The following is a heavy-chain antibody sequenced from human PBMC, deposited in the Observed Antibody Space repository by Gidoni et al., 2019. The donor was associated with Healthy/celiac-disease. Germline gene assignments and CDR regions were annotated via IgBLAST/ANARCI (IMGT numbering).Heavy chain of an antibody. CDR1: GGSFSGYY. J-gene: IGHJ3*02. Sequence: QVQLQQWGAGLLKPSETLSLTCAVYGGSFSGYYWSWIRQPPGKGLEWIGEINHSGSTNYNPSLKSRVTISVDTSKNQFSLKLSSVTAADTAVYYCARNLGPDAFDIWGQGTMVTVSS. D-gene: IGHD7-27*01. CDR2: INHSGST. CDR3: ARNLGPDAFDI. V-gene: IGHV4-34*01.